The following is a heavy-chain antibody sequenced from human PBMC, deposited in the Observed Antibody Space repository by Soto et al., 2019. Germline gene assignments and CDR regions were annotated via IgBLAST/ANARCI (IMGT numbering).Heavy chain of an antibody. V-gene: IGHV3-74*01. CDR3: VRDFRGAVAGSEFDH. CDR2: INGNADNS. J-gene: IGHJ4*02. CDR1: GFSFVSYW. D-gene: IGHD6-19*01. Sequence: QSGGSLRLSCAASGFSFVSYWMHRVRQVPGEGLAWVSRINGNADNSDYADSVKGRFTISRDNAMNRLYLQMDSLRADDTGVYYCVRDFRGAVAGSEFDHWGREPWSPSPQ.